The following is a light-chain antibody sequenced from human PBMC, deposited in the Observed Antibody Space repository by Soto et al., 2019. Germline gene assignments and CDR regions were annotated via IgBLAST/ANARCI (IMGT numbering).Light chain of an antibody. CDR3: SAYGGSNHVA. CDR2: EVS. V-gene: IGLV2-8*01. J-gene: IGLJ2*01. Sequence: QSALTQPPSASGSPGQSVTISCTGTSSDVGGYDYVSWYQQHPGKAPKLMIYEVSKRPSGVPDRFSGSKSGNTASLTVSGLQAEGEADYYCSAYGGSNHVAFGGGTKVTVL. CDR1: SSDVGGYDY.